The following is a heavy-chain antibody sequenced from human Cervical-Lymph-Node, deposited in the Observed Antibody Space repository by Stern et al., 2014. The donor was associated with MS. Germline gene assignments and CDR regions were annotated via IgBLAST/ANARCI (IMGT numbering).Heavy chain of an antibody. J-gene: IGHJ4*02. CDR1: GGSISSGSDY. CDR3: ASGYRIFDY. CDR2: IHASGSA. Sequence: QVQLQESGPGLVKPSQTLSLTCTVSGGSISSGSDYWSWIRQPVGKGLEWIGRIHASGSAFYTPSLKSRVPISTDPSMNQFSLELNSATAADTAIYYCASGYRIFDYWGQGILVTVSS. D-gene: IGHD5-18*01. V-gene: IGHV4-61*02.